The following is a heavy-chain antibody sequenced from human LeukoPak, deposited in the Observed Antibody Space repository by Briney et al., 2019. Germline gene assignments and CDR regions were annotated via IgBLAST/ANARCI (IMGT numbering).Heavy chain of an antibody. CDR2: INHSGST. CDR1: GGSFSGYY. Sequence: PSETLSLTCAVYGGSFSGYYWSWIRQPPGKGLEWIGEINHSGSTNYNPSLKSRVTISVDTSKNQFSLKLSSVTAADTAVYYCARRARDSSGYSHAFDIWGQGTMVTVSS. CDR3: ARRARDSSGYSHAFDI. J-gene: IGHJ3*02. V-gene: IGHV4-34*01. D-gene: IGHD3-22*01.